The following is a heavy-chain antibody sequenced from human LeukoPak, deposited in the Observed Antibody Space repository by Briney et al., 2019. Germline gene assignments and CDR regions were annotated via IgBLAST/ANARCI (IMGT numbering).Heavy chain of an antibody. CDR1: GGSISSYY. CDR2: IYYNWRT. Sequence: SETLSLTCSVSGGSISSYYWNWIRQTPGKGLEWIGYIYYNWRTNYNPSLKSRVTISVDTSKNQFSLTLSSVTTADTAVYYCARGQKYRNGYTVTELGSGYFAYWGQGTLVTVSS. D-gene: IGHD5-18*01. J-gene: IGHJ4*02. V-gene: IGHV4-59*01. CDR3: ARGQKYRNGYTVTELGSGYFAY.